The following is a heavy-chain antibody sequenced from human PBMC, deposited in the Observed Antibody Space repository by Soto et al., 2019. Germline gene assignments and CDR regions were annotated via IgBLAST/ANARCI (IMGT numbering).Heavy chain of an antibody. CDR3: ARDTSRGYSGYALDY. CDR2: INPNSGGT. J-gene: IGHJ4*02. Sequence: ASVKVSCKASGYTFTGYYMHWVRQAPGQGLEWMGWINPNSGGTNYAQKFQGWVTMTRDTSISTAYMELSRLRSDDTAVYYCARDTSRGYSGYALDYWGQGXLVTVSS. D-gene: IGHD5-12*01. CDR1: GYTFTGYY. V-gene: IGHV1-2*04.